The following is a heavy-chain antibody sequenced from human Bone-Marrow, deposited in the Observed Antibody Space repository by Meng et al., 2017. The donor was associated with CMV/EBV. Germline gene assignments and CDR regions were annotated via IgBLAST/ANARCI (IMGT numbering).Heavy chain of an antibody. CDR1: GGSFSGYY. CDR3: AREIGGASSWIPKHYYYYGMDV. Sequence: SETLSLTCAVYGGSFSGYYWSGIRQPPGKGLEWIGEINHSGSTNYNPSLKSRVTISVDTSKNQFSLKLSSVTAADTAVYYCAREIGGASSWIPKHYYYYGMDVWGQGTTVTVSS. V-gene: IGHV4-34*01. J-gene: IGHJ6*02. D-gene: IGHD6-13*01. CDR2: INHSGST.